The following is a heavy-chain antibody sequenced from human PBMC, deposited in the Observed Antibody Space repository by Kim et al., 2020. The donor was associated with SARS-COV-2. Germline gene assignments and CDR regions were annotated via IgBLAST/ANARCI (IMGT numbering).Heavy chain of an antibody. CDR1: GFTFSSYG. Sequence: GGSLRLSCAASGFTFSSYGMHWVRQAPGKGLEWVAVISYDGSNKYYADSVKGRFTISRDNSKNTLYLQMNSLRAEDTAVYYCAKDRRRLWQQLVYWGQGTLVTVSS. CDR3: AKDRRRLWQQLVY. D-gene: IGHD6-13*01. V-gene: IGHV3-30*18. CDR2: ISYDGSNK. J-gene: IGHJ4*02.